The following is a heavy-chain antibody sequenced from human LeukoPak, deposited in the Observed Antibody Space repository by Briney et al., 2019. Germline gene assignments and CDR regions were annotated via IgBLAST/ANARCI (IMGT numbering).Heavy chain of an antibody. CDR1: GFTFSSYA. Sequence: QPGRSLRLSCAASGFTFSSYAMHWVRQAPGKGLEWVAVISYDGSNKYYANSVKGRFTISRDNSKNTLYLQMNSLRAEDTAVYYCARDRWPYGSGSGGIGFDYWGQGTLVTVSS. J-gene: IGHJ4*02. D-gene: IGHD3-10*01. V-gene: IGHV3-30*04. CDR2: ISYDGSNK. CDR3: ARDRWPYGSGSGGIGFDY.